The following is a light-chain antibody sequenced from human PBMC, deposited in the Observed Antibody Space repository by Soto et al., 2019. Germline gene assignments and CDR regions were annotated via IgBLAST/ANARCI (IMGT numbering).Light chain of an antibody. V-gene: IGKV3-20*01. Sequence: IVTTQSPATLSVSPGERATLSCGASQGVSSNLAWYQQKPGQAPRLLIYGASNRATGIPDRFSGSGSGTDFTLTISGLEPEDFAVYYCQQYGTSLFTFGGGTKVDIK. CDR1: QGVSSN. CDR2: GAS. J-gene: IGKJ4*01. CDR3: QQYGTSLFT.